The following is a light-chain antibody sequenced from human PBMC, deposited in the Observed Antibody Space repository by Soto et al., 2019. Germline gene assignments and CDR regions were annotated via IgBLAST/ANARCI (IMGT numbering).Light chain of an antibody. J-gene: IGKJ5*01. CDR1: QSVSISY. Sequence: IVLTHSPGTLSFSPGEIATLSFGAIQSVSISYLAWYQQKPGQAPRLLIYGASTRATGIPARFSGSGSGTEFTLTISSLQSEDFAVYYCQQYNNWPPITFGQGTRLEIK. V-gene: IGKV3-15*01. CDR3: QQYNNWPPIT. CDR2: GAS.